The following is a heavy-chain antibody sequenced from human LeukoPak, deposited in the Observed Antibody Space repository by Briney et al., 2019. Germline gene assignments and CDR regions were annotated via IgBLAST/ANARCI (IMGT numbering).Heavy chain of an antibody. CDR2: INPNSGGT. CDR1: GYTFTAYY. J-gene: IGHJ4*02. V-gene: IGHV1-2*02. CDR3: AREDSSSSSVPDY. Sequence: GASVKVSCKASGYTFTAYYMHWVRQAPGQGLEWMGWINPNSGGTNYAQKFQGRVTMTRDTSISTAYMELSRLRSDDTAVYYCAREDSSSSSVPDYWGQGTLVTVSS. D-gene: IGHD6-6*01.